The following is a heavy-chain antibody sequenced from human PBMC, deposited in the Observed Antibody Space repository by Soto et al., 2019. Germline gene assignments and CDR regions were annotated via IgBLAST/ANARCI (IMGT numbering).Heavy chain of an antibody. CDR3: AKGSSPSRPYFFDY. CDR2: ITGSGGST. Sequence: GGSLRLSCAASGLTFSGFAMSWVRQAPGKGLEWVSAITGSGGSTYHADSVKGRFTISRDNSKNTLYLEMNSLRADDTAVYYCAKGSSPSRPYFFDYWGQGTLVTVSS. CDR1: GLTFSGFA. V-gene: IGHV3-23*01. D-gene: IGHD6-6*01. J-gene: IGHJ4*02.